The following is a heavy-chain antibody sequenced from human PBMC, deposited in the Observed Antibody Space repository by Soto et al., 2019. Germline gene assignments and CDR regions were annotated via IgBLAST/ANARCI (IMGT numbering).Heavy chain of an antibody. Sequence: GGSLRLSCAASGFTFSDHYTDWVRQAPGKGLEWVGRTRNKANSYTTEYAASVRGRFTISRDDSKNSLYLQVNSLTTEDTAVYYCVGGWFSGRYYFPYWGQGTLVTVSS. CDR1: GFTFSDHY. CDR3: VGGWFSGRYYFPY. J-gene: IGHJ4*02. CDR2: TRNKANSYTT. D-gene: IGHD1-26*01. V-gene: IGHV3-72*01.